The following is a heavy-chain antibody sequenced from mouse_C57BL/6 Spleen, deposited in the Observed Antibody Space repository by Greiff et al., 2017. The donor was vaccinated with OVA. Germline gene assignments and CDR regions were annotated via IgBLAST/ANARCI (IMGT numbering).Heavy chain of an antibody. CDR3: ARFLVYYSSSPQRYFDV. CDR1: GYTFTSYW. J-gene: IGHJ1*03. D-gene: IGHD1-1*01. Sequence: VQLQQPGAELVMPGASVKLSCKASGYTFTSYWMHWVKQRPGQGLEWIGEIDPSDSYTNYNQKFKGKSTLTVDKSSSTAYMQLSSLTSEGSAVYYCARFLVYYSSSPQRYFDVWGTGTTVTVSS. CDR2: IDPSDSYT. V-gene: IGHV1-69*01.